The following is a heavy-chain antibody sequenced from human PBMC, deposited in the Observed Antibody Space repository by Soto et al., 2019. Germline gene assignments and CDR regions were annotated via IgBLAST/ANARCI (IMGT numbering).Heavy chain of an antibody. D-gene: IGHD3-3*01. V-gene: IGHV1-18*01. CDR2: ISVYNGNT. J-gene: IGHJ4*02. CDR1: GYTFTHYG. CDR3: ARDFGSDLSAPGAVFAY. Sequence: QVQLVQSGAEVKKPGASVKVSCKASGYTFTHYGLNWVRQAPGQGLERMGWISVYNGNTKQVQQRKGRATMPTDTTTNPAYMERRRLRSDHTAVYYCARDFGSDLSAPGAVFAYWGQGTLVTVSS.